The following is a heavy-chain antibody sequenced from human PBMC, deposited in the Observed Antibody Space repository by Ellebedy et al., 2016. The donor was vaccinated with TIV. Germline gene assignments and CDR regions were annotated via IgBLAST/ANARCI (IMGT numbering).Heavy chain of an antibody. CDR1: GFTFSLSW. CDR2: INGDGSTT. D-gene: IGHD1-14*01. CDR3: ARWAYVNSWYHLDY. Sequence: GESLKISCTASGFTFSLSWMHWIRQAPGKGLVWVSRINGDGSTTSYADSVKGRFTISRDNSKTSTYLQMNSLRAEDTAVYYCARWAYVNSWYHLDYWGQGTLVTVSS. J-gene: IGHJ4*02. V-gene: IGHV3-74*01.